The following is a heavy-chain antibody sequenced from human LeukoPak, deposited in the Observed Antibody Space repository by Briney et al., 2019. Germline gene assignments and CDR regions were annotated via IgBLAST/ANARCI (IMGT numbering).Heavy chain of an antibody. J-gene: IGHJ4*02. CDR1: GYSITSGYY. Sequence: PSETLSLTCAVSGYSITSGYYWAWIRQPPGKGLEWLGSIYHSGSTFYNRPLKSRVTISLDPSKNQFSLNLGSVTAADTALYYCARIFGSSNYLDCWVQGILVTVSS. CDR3: ARIFGSSNYLDC. CDR2: IYHSGST. D-gene: IGHD3-3*01. V-gene: IGHV4-38-2*01.